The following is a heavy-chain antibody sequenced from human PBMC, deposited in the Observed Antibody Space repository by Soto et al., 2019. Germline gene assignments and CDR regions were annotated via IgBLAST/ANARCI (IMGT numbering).Heavy chain of an antibody. CDR2: IYYSGST. CDR1: GGSISSYY. D-gene: IGHD2-2*01. Sequence: PSETLSLTCTVSGGSISSYYWSWIRQPPGKGLECIGYIYYSGSTNYNPSLKSRVTISVDTSKNQFSLKLSSVTAADTAVYYCARERYCSSTSCYSQPYYYMDVWGKGTTVTVSS. V-gene: IGHV4-59*01. CDR3: ARERYCSSTSCYSQPYYYMDV. J-gene: IGHJ6*03.